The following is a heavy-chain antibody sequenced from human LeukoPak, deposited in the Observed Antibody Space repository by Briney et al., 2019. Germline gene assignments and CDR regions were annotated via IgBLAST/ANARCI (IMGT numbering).Heavy chain of an antibody. CDR2: TYYTSKWYN. CDR1: GDSVPSNNGA. CDR3: ARDVGTTGWHTFDY. V-gene: IGHV6-1*01. J-gene: IGHJ4*02. D-gene: IGHD3-9*01. Sequence: SQTLSLTCAISGDSVPSNNGAWNWIRQSPSRGLEWLGRTYYTSKWYNDYAESLISRITISPVTSKNQFSLQLYSVTPEDTAVYYCARDVGTTGWHTFDYWGQGTLVTVSS.